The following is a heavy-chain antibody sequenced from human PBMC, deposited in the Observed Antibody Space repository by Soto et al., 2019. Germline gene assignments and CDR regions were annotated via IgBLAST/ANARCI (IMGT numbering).Heavy chain of an antibody. CDR1: GGSISSSNW. V-gene: IGHV4-4*02. CDR3: ARLDYDILTGYYYFDY. CDR2: IYHSGST. J-gene: IGHJ4*02. Sequence: PSETLSLTCAVSGGSISSSNWWSWVRQPPGKGLEWIGEIYHSGSTNYNPSLKSRVTISVDKSKNQFSLKLSSVTAADTAVYYCARLDYDILTGYYYFDYWGQGTLVTVSS. D-gene: IGHD3-9*01.